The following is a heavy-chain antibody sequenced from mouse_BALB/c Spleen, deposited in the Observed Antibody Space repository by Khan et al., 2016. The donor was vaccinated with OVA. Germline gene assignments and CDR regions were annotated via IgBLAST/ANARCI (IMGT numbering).Heavy chain of an antibody. V-gene: IGHV3-6*02. D-gene: IGHD3-1*01. CDR1: GYSITSGYF. CDR2: IRYDGNS. Sequence: EVQLQESGPGLVKPSQSLSLTCSVTGYSITSGYFWNWIRQFPGNKLEWMGYIRYDGNSNYYPSLKNRISISRDTSKNQFFLKLNSVTPEDTATYYCARGGISGPAWFTNWGQGTLVTVSA. CDR3: ARGGISGPAWFTN. J-gene: IGHJ3*01.